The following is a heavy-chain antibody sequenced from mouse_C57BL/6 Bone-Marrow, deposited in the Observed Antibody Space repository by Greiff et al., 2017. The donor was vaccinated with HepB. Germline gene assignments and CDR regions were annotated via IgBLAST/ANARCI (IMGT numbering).Heavy chain of an antibody. J-gene: IGHJ1*03. Sequence: QVQLQHPGAELVRPGSSVKLSCKASGYTFTSYWMHWVKQRPIQGLEWIGNIDPSDSETHYNQKFKDKATLTVDKSSSTAYMQLSSLTSEDSAVYYCARRGKRYFDVWGTGTTVTVSS. CDR2: IDPSDSET. CDR1: GYTFTSYW. CDR3: ARRGKRYFDV. V-gene: IGHV1-52*01.